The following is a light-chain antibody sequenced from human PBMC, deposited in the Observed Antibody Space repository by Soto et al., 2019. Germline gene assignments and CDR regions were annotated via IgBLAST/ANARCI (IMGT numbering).Light chain of an antibody. CDR3: QQCNSWPT. J-gene: IGKJ2*01. V-gene: IGKV3-15*01. CDR1: QSVSSN. CDR2: GAS. Sequence: IVMTQSPATLSVSPGERATLSCRASQSVSSNLAWYQQKPGQAPRLLIYGASTRATDIPARFSGSGSGTEFTLTISSLQSEDFAVYYCQQCNSWPTFGQGTKLEIK.